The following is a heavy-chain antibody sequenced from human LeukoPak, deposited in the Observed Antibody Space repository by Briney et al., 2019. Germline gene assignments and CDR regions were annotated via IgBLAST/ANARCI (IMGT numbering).Heavy chain of an antibody. CDR3: ARSARHTYTDFDS. CDR2: ISGSGGST. V-gene: IGHV3-23*01. Sequence: GGSLRLSCAASGFTFSSYAMTWVRQAPGKGLEWVSAISGSGGSTYYADSVKGRFTISRDNSKNTLYVQMNSLRAEDTAVYYCARSARHTYTDFDSWGRGTLVTVSS. J-gene: IGHJ4*02. CDR1: GFTFSSYA. D-gene: IGHD6-6*01.